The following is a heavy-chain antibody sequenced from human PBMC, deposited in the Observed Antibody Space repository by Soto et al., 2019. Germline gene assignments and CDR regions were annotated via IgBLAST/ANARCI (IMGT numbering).Heavy chain of an antibody. Sequence: QLQLQESGPGLVKPSETLSLTCTVSGGSISSSRYYWGWIRQPPGKGLEWIGSIYYSGSTYYNPSLKSRVTISVDTSKNQFSLKLSSVTAADTAVYYCASHVIVVVPAAMLGWFDPWGQGTLVTVSS. CDR3: ASHVIVVVPAAMLGWFDP. J-gene: IGHJ5*02. D-gene: IGHD2-2*01. V-gene: IGHV4-39*01. CDR2: IYYSGST. CDR1: GGSISSSRYY.